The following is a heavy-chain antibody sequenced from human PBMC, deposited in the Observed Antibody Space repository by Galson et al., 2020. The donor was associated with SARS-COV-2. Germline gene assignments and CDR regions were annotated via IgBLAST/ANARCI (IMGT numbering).Heavy chain of an antibody. CDR2: IYHSGST. D-gene: IGHD2-2*01. CDR1: GGSISSSNW. CDR3: VRRYCSSISGPNWYDP. Sequence: KASETLSLTCAVSGGSISSSNWWSWVRQPPGEGLEWIGEIYHSGSTNYHPSLKSRVTISVDKSKNQFSLKLSSVTAADTAVYYCVRRYCSSISGPNWYDPWGQGALVTVSA. V-gene: IGHV4-4*02. J-gene: IGHJ5*02.